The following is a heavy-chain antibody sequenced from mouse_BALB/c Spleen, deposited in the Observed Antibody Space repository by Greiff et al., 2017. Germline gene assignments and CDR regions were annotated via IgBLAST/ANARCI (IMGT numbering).Heavy chain of an antibody. D-gene: IGHD2-3*01. CDR2: INPSTGYT. V-gene: IGHV1-7*01. CDR3: ARRIYDCYWFAY. Sequence: QVQLKESGAELAKPGASVKMSCKASGYTFTSYWMHWVKQRPGQGLEWIGYINPSTGYTEYNQKCKDKATLTADKYSSTAYMQLSSLTSEDSAVYYGARRIYDCYWFAYWGQGTLVTVSA. J-gene: IGHJ3*01. CDR1: GYTFTSYW.